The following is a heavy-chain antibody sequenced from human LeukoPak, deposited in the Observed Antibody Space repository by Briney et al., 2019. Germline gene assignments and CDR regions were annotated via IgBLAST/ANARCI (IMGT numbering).Heavy chain of an antibody. Sequence: GGSLRLSCVASGFTFSTYAMSWVRQAPGKGLEWVSTLSGRGSDTYYAGSAKGRFTISRDNSKNTLYLQMNSLRAEDTAVYYCAKVRVAAPVYYFDYWGQGTLVTVSS. CDR3: AKVRVAAPVYYFDY. D-gene: IGHD6-13*01. J-gene: IGHJ4*02. CDR1: GFTFSTYA. CDR2: LSGRGSDT. V-gene: IGHV3-23*01.